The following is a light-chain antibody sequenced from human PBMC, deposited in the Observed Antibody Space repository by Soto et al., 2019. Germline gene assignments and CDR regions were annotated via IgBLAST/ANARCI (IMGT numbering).Light chain of an antibody. CDR3: HSYDSGLSLV. Sequence: QSVLTQPPSVSGAPGQRVTISCTGSSSNIGAGYDVHWYQQLPGTAPKLLIYGNSNRPSGVPDRFSGSKSGSSASLAITGRQAEDDAAYYCHSYDSGLSLVFGGGTQLTVL. V-gene: IGLV1-40*01. J-gene: IGLJ2*01. CDR1: SSNIGAGYD. CDR2: GNS.